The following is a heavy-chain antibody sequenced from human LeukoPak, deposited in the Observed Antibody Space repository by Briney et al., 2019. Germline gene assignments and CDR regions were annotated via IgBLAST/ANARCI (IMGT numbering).Heavy chain of an antibody. CDR2: IYPGDSDT. CDR1: GYNFTNYW. D-gene: IGHD2-21*02. CDR3: ARRNPMTQDAFDI. Sequence: GESLKISCKGSGYNFTNYWIGWVRQMPGKGLVWLGIIYPGDSDTRYSPSFQGQVTISADKSLSTAYLQWSSLKASDTAIYYCARRNPMTQDAFDIWGQGTMVTVSS. J-gene: IGHJ3*02. V-gene: IGHV5-51*01.